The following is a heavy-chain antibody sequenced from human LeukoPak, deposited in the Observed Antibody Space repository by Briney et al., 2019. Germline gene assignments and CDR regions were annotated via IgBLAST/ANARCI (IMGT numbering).Heavy chain of an antibody. CDR1: GYSFTSYW. D-gene: IGHD2-15*01. V-gene: IGHV5-51*01. CDR2: IYPGDSDS. CDR3: ARGAGGYCSGGSCYVDY. Sequence: GESLKISCKGSGYSFTSYWIGWGRQMPGKGVEGMGIIYPGDSDSRYSPSFQGHVTISAHKSISTAYLQWSSLKASDTAMYYCARGAGGYCSGGSCYVDYWGQGTLVPVSS. J-gene: IGHJ4*02.